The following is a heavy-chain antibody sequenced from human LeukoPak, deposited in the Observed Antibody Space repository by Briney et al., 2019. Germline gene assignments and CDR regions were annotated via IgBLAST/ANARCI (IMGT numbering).Heavy chain of an antibody. CDR3: ATVGVGWVAFEY. CDR2: ISESGGAT. Sequence: GGSLRLSCAASGFTFSSYGMSWVRQTPGKGLEWVSGISESGGATYYAGSAKGRFTISRDNSKNTLYLQMNSLRSDDTAVYCCATVGVGWVAFEYWGQGALVTVSS. J-gene: IGHJ4*02. D-gene: IGHD3-16*01. V-gene: IGHV3-23*01. CDR1: GFTFSSYG.